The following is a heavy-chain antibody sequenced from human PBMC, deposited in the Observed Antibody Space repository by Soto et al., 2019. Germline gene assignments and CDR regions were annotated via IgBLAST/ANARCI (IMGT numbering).Heavy chain of an antibody. CDR2: ISYDGSNK. Sequence: PGGSLRLSCAASGFTFSSYAMHWVRQAPGKGLEWVAAISYDGSNKYYADSVKGRFTISRDNSKNTLYLQMNSLRAEDTAVYYCARGSVDTAMVPDYYYYYGMDVWGQGTTVTVSS. CDR3: ARGSVDTAMVPDYYYYYGMDV. V-gene: IGHV3-30-3*01. D-gene: IGHD5-18*01. CDR1: GFTFSSYA. J-gene: IGHJ6*02.